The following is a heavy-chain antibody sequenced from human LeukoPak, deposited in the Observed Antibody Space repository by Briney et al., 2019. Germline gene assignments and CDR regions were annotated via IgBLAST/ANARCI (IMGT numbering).Heavy chain of an antibody. J-gene: IGHJ4*02. CDR3: TRDRSRAEDD. D-gene: IGHD1-14*01. CDR1: GFTFSGHW. V-gene: IGHV3-7*01. CDR2: INQGGSDR. Sequence: PGGSLRLSCAASGFTFSGHWMSWVRQAPGKGLEWVANINQGGSDRYYVDSVKGRFTIARDNANNLLYLQINRLRGEDTAVYYCTRDRSRAEDDWGQGTLVTVSS.